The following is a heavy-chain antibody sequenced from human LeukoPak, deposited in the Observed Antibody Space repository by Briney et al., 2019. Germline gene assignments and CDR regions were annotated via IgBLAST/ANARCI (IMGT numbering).Heavy chain of an antibody. D-gene: IGHD4-17*01. V-gene: IGHV4-34*01. CDR2: INHSGST. J-gene: IGHJ4*02. Sequence: PSETLSLTCAVYGGSFSGYYWSWIRQPPGKGLEWIGEINHSGSTNYNLSLKSRVTISVDTSKNQFSLKLSSVTAADTAVYYCARVPTVTFFDYWGQGTLVTVSS. CDR3: ARVPTVTFFDY. CDR1: GGSFSGYY.